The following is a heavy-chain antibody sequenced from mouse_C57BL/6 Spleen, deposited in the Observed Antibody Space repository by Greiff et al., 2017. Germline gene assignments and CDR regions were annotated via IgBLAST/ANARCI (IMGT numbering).Heavy chain of an antibody. CDR3: ARQYPGYFDY. V-gene: IGHV5-17*01. Sequence: DVHLVESGGGLVKPGGSLKLSCAASGFTFSDYGMHWVRQAPEKGLEWVAYISSGSSTIYYADTVKGRFTISRDNAKNTLFLQMTSLRSEDTAMYYCARQYPGYFDYWGQGTTLTVSS. CDR2: ISSGSSTI. CDR1: GFTFSDYG. D-gene: IGHD5-1*01. J-gene: IGHJ2*01.